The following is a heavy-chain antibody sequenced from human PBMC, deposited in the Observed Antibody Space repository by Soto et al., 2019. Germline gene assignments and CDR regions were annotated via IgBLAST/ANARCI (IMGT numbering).Heavy chain of an antibody. D-gene: IGHD2-15*01. J-gene: IGHJ4*02. Sequence: SETLSLTCTVSGGSVSSSSYYWGWVRQPPGKGLEWIGSFYYSGSTYYNPSLESRVTIAVDTSKNQFSLKLMSLSAADTAVYYCVRRASCSGGTCHYYWGQGTLVTVSS. V-gene: IGHV4-39*01. CDR1: GGSVSSSSYY. CDR2: FYYSGST. CDR3: VRRASCSGGTCHYY.